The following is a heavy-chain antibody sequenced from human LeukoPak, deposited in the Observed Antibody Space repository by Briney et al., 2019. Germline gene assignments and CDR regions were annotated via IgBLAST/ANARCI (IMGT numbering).Heavy chain of an antibody. CDR3: ARELPGNYYYGMDV. J-gene: IGHJ6*02. V-gene: IGHV3-30-3*01. CDR2: ISYDGSNK. CDR1: GFTFSSYA. Sequence: GRSLRLSCAASGFTFSSYAMRWVRQAPGKGLEWVAVISYDGSNKYYADSVKGRFTISRDNSKNTLYLQMNSLRAEDTAVYYCARELPGNYYYGMDVWGQGTTVTVSS. D-gene: IGHD1-26*01.